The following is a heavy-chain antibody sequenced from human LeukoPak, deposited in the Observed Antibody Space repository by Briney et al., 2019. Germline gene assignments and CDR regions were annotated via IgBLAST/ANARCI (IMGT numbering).Heavy chain of an antibody. V-gene: IGHV4-39*01. CDR3: ARIHYGSGSLYYYYYYMDV. J-gene: IGHJ6*03. Sequence: PSETLSLTCTVSGGSISSSRYYWGWIRQPPGKGLEWIGSFYYSGSTYYSPSLKCRVTISVDTSKNQFSLKLSSVTAADTAVYYCARIHYGSGSLYYYYYYMDVWGKGTTVTISS. D-gene: IGHD3-10*01. CDR2: FYYSGST. CDR1: GGSISSSRYY.